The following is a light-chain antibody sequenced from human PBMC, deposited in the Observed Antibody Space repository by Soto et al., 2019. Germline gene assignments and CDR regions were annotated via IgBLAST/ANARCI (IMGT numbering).Light chain of an antibody. CDR3: QQYNKWPPIT. Sequence: EIVLTQSPATLSVSPGERATLSCRASQSVSIKLAWYQQKPGQAPRLLLYDTSTRATGIPARFSGSGSGTEFTLIISSLQSEDFAVYYCQQYNKWPPITFGQGTRLEIK. CDR1: QSVSIK. V-gene: IGKV3-15*01. J-gene: IGKJ5*01. CDR2: DTS.